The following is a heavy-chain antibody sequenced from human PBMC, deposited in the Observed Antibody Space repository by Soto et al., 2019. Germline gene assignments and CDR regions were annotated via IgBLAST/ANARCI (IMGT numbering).Heavy chain of an antibody. CDR2: INHSGST. J-gene: IGHJ4*02. CDR1: GGSFSGYY. Sequence: QVQLQQWGAGLLKPSETLSLTCAVYGGSFSGYYWSWIRQPPGKGLEWIGEINHSGSTNYNPSLKSRVTISVDTSKNQFSLKLSSVTAADTAVYYCARGSNYEALPLFDYWGQGTLVTVSS. V-gene: IGHV4-34*01. D-gene: IGHD4-4*01. CDR3: ARGSNYEALPLFDY.